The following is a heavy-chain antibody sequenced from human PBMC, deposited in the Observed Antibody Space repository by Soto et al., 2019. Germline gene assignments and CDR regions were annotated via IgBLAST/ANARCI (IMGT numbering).Heavy chain of an antibody. Sequence: GSLRLSCAASGFTVSSNYMSWVRQAPGKGLEWVSVIYSGGSTYYADSVKGRFTISRDNSKNTLYLQMNSLRAEDTAVYYCARDLSDGIAAAGTDYWGQGTLVTVSS. CDR2: IYSGGST. J-gene: IGHJ4*02. CDR1: GFTVSSNY. D-gene: IGHD6-13*01. V-gene: IGHV3-53*01. CDR3: ARDLSDGIAAAGTDY.